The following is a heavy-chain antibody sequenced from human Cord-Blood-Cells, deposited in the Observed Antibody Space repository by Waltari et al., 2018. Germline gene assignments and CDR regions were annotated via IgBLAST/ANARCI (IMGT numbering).Heavy chain of an antibody. CDR1: GYTFTSYA. CDR3: ARPRGVDAFDI. CDR2: INAGNGNT. J-gene: IGHJ3*02. D-gene: IGHD3-10*01. V-gene: IGHV1-3*01. Sequence: QVQLVQSGAEVKKPGASVKVSCKASGYTFTSYAMHWVRQAPGQRLEWMGWINAGNGNTKYSQKFQGRVTITRDTSASTVYMELSSLRSEDTAVYYCARPRGVDAFDIWGQGTMVTVSS.